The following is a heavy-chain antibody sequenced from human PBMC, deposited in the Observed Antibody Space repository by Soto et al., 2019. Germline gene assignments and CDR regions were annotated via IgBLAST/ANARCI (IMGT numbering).Heavy chain of an antibody. J-gene: IGHJ4*02. CDR3: AREQLQVVIPDY. Sequence: EVQLVESGGGLVQPGGSLRLSCAASGFTFSSYWMNWVRQAPGKGLEWVANIKQDGSEKYYVDSVKGRFTISRDDTKNSLYLQMNGLRAEDTAVYYCAREQLQVVIPDYWCQGTLVTVSS. D-gene: IGHD6-13*01. V-gene: IGHV3-7*01. CDR1: GFTFSSYW. CDR2: IKQDGSEK.